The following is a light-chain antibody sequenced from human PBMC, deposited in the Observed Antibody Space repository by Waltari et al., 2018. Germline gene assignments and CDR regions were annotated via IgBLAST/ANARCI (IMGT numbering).Light chain of an antibody. V-gene: IGLV4-69*01. CDR2: VNSDGSH. CDR1: SGHSSNV. J-gene: IGLJ3*02. Sequence: QLVLTQSPSASASLGASVKLTCPLSSGHSSNVIARLPKQPEKGPRYLMKVNSDGSHSKGDDTPDRFSGSSSGAERYLTISNLQPEDEADYYCETGGHGTWVFGGGTKVTVL. CDR3: ETGGHGTWV.